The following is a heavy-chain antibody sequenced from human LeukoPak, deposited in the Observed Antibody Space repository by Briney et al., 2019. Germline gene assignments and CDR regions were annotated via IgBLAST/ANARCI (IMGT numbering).Heavy chain of an antibody. V-gene: IGHV1-58*01. Sequence: ASVKVSCKASGFTFTSSAVQWVRQARGQRLEWIGWIVVGSGNTNYAQKFQERVTITRDMSTSLVYMELSSLRSEDTAVYYCAAEAAYCYDSRDAFDVWGQGTMVTVSS. CDR2: IVVGSGNT. J-gene: IGHJ3*01. CDR1: GFTFTSSA. CDR3: AAEAAYCYDSRDAFDV. D-gene: IGHD3-22*01.